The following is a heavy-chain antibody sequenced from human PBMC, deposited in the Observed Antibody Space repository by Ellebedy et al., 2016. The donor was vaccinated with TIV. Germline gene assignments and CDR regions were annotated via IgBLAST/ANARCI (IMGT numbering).Heavy chain of an antibody. CDR3: AREGIPGYFDY. J-gene: IGHJ4*02. V-gene: IGHV4-38-2*02. CDR2: IYHSGST. Sequence: SETLSLTCTVSGYSISSGYYWGWIRQPPGKGLEWIGSIYHSGSTYYNPSLKSRVTISVDTSKNQFSLKLSSVTAADTAVYYCAREGIPGYFDYWGQGTLVTVSS. CDR1: GYSISSGYY. D-gene: IGHD6-13*01.